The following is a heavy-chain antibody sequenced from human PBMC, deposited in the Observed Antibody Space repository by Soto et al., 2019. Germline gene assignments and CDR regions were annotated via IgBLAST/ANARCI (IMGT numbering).Heavy chain of an antibody. D-gene: IGHD4-17*01. J-gene: IGHJ4*02. CDR1: GFIADDYA. Sequence: EVQLVESGGGLVQPGRSLRLSCVASGFIADDYAMHWVRQAPGKGLEWVSGISANSDTKDYADSVKGRFTISRDNAKKSLFLQINSLRPEDTALYYCAKDMKWGGMTTIHYFDSWGQGTLVTVSS. V-gene: IGHV3-9*02. CDR2: ISANSDTK. CDR3: AKDMKWGGMTTIHYFDS.